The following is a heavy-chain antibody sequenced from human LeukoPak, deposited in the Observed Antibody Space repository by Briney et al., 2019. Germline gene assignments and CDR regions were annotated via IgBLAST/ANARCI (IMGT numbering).Heavy chain of an antibody. Sequence: SETLSLTCTVSGGSIRGYYWSWIRQPPGRALEWVGYIYYSGSTNYNPSLKSRVTILADTSKNQFSLKLSSVTAADTAVYYCARHGQTAMVPIDYWGQGTLVTVSS. V-gene: IGHV4-59*08. CDR3: ARHGQTAMVPIDY. CDR1: GGSIRGYY. CDR2: IYYSGST. D-gene: IGHD5-18*01. J-gene: IGHJ4*02.